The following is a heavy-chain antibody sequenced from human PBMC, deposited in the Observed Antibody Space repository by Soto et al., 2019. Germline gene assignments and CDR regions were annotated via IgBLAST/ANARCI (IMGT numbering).Heavy chain of an antibody. D-gene: IGHD6-13*01. Sequence: QVQLVQSGAELKKPGSSLKVSCKASGGNFTNYGISWVRQAPGQGLEWMGGIIPLFGTTNYAHKFRGRVTVTADESTNTVYMELSSLRSEDTAIYYCARALGTSWYNWFDPWGQGTLVTVSS. V-gene: IGHV1-69*01. CDR1: GGNFTNYG. CDR2: IIPLFGTT. J-gene: IGHJ5*02. CDR3: ARALGTSWYNWFDP.